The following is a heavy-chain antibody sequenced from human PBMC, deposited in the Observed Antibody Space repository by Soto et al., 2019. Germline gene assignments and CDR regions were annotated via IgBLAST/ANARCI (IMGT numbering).Heavy chain of an antibody. J-gene: IGHJ4*02. CDR3: AKAYDYIWGSYPRGLDY. Sequence: EVQLLESGGGLVQPGGSLRLSCAASGFTFSNFAMFWVRQAPGKGLEWVSSISRTGGAAHYADSVSGRFTISRDNSKNTLSLQMDSLRAEDTAVYYCAKAYDYIWGSYPRGLDYWGQGPLVTVSS. V-gene: IGHV3-23*01. CDR1: GFTFSNFA. CDR2: ISRTGGAA. D-gene: IGHD3-16*02.